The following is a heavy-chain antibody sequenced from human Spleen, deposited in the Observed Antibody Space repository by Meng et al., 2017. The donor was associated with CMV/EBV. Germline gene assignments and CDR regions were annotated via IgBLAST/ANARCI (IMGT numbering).Heavy chain of an antibody. V-gene: IGHV4-34*01. CDR3: ARGGRFLEWFSFDY. J-gene: IGHJ4*02. Sequence: GSLRLSCAVYGGSFSGYYWSWIRQPPGKGLEWIGEINHSGSTNYNPSLKSRVTISVDTSKNQFSLKLSSVTAADTAVYYCARGGRFLEWFSFDYWGQGTLVTVSS. CDR2: INHSGST. D-gene: IGHD3-3*01. CDR1: GGSFSGYY.